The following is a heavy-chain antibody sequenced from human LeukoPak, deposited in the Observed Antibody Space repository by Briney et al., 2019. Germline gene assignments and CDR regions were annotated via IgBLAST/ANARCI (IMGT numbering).Heavy chain of an antibody. V-gene: IGHV1-18*01. Sequence: GASVKVSCKASGYTFTSYGISWVRQAPGQGLEWMGWISAYNGNTNYAQKLQGRVTMTTDTSTSTAYMELRSLRSDDTAVYYCARDRYCGGDCYPEYFQHWGQGTLVTVSS. CDR3: ARDRYCGGDCYPEYFQH. J-gene: IGHJ1*01. CDR2: ISAYNGNT. CDR1: GYTFTSYG. D-gene: IGHD2-21*02.